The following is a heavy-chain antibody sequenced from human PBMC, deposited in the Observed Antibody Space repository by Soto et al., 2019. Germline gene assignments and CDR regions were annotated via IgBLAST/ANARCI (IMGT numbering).Heavy chain of an antibody. V-gene: IGHV3-23*01. CDR3: ARDCASTSCSVWHY. D-gene: IGHD2-2*01. J-gene: IGHJ4*02. CDR2: MTSSGDKT. CDR1: GFSLNNFA. Sequence: EVQLLESGGDLVQPGGSLRLSCAASGFSLNNFAMTWVRQAPGKGLERVSGMTSSGDKTYYADSVKGRFIISRDNSKNMLYLQMNSLRVEDTALYYCARDCASTSCSVWHYWGQGTLVTVSS.